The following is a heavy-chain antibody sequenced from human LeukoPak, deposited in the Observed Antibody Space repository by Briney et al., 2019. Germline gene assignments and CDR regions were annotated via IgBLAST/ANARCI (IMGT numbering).Heavy chain of an antibody. CDR1: GFTFSSYG. Sequence: TGGSLRLSCAASGFTFSSYGMHWVRQAPGKGLEWVAFIRYDGSNKYYADSVKGRFTISRDNSKNTLYLQMNSLRAEDTVVYYCAKLGWLYSSSWNPETFDYWGQGTLVTVSS. CDR2: IRYDGSNK. D-gene: IGHD6-13*01. CDR3: AKLGWLYSSSWNPETFDY. J-gene: IGHJ4*02. V-gene: IGHV3-30*02.